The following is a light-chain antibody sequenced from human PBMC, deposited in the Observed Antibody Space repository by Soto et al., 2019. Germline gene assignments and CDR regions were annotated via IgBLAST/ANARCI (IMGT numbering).Light chain of an antibody. CDR1: QSVSSSY. CDR3: QQYGSSLT. J-gene: IGKJ4*01. V-gene: IGKV3-20*01. CDR2: GAS. Sequence: EIVLTQSPGTLALSPGERATLSCRASQSVSSSYLAWYQQKPGQAPRLLIYGASSRATGIPDRFSGSGSGTDFTLTISRLEPEDFAVSYCQQYGSSLTYGVGTKVECK.